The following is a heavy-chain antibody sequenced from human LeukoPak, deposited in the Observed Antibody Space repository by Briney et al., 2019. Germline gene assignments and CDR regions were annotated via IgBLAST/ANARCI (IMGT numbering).Heavy chain of an antibody. CDR3: ARRAYYDSSGYSPTSGYFDL. J-gene: IGHJ2*01. CDR1: GGSMFSYY. D-gene: IGHD3-22*01. Sequence: SETLSLTCTVSGGSMFSYYWNWIRQPPGKGLEWIGYIYSNGTTNYSPSLRSRGSISIATSKNQFSLRLTSVTAADTAIYYCARRAYYDSSGYSPTSGYFDLWGRGTQVTASS. CDR2: IYSNGTT. V-gene: IGHV4-4*08.